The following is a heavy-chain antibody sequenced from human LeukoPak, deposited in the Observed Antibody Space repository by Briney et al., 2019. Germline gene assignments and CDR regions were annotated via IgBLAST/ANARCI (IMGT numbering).Heavy chain of an antibody. Sequence: SETLSLTCAVYGGSFTIYSWTWIRQSPGKGLEWIGEINHSGNTNYNPSLKSRVTISVDTSKNQFSLQVTSVTAADTAVYYCARHRDEVGATWAFDIRGQGTMVTVSS. CDR2: INHSGNT. V-gene: IGHV4-34*01. CDR1: GGSFTIYS. CDR3: ARHRDEVGATWAFDI. D-gene: IGHD1-26*01. J-gene: IGHJ3*02.